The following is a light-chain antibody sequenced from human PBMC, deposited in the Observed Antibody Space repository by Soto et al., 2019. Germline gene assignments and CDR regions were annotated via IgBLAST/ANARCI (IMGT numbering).Light chain of an antibody. CDR2: SNN. CDR3: CSYAGTSGAHWV. CDR1: SSNIGSNY. Sequence: QSVLTQPPSASGTPGQRVTISCSGSSSNIGSNYVYWYQQLPGTAPKLLIYSNNQRPSGVPDRFSGSKSGTSASLAISGLRSEDEADYFCCSYAGTSGAHWVFGGGTKLTVL. V-gene: IGLV1-47*02. J-gene: IGLJ3*02.